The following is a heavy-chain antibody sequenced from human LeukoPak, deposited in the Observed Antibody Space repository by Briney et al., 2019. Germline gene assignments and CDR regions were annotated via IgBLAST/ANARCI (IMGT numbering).Heavy chain of an antibody. CDR3: ARSKLIAAAAPYYYYYGMDV. J-gene: IGHJ6*02. CDR1: GGSISSYY. V-gene: IGHV4-4*07. Sequence: PSETLSLTCTVSGGSISSYYWSWIRQPAGKGLEWIGRIYTSGSTNYNASLKSRVTMSVDTSKNQFSLKLSSVTAADTAVYYCARSKLIAAAAPYYYYYGMDVWGQGTTVTVSS. CDR2: IYTSGST. D-gene: IGHD6-13*01.